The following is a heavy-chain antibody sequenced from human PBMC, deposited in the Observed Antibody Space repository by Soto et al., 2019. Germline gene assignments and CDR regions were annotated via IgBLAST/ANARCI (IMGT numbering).Heavy chain of an antibody. CDR2: ISSSGSTI. V-gene: IGHV3-48*03. D-gene: IGHD5-18*01. J-gene: IGHJ6*02. Sequence: GGSLRLSCAASGFTFSSYEMNWVRQAPGKGLEWVSYISSSGSTIYYADSVEGRFTISRDNAKNSLSLQMNSLRAEDTAVYYSARASSGYSYGLYYYYGMDVWGQGTTVTVSS. CDR1: GFTFSSYE. CDR3: ARASSGYSYGLYYYYGMDV.